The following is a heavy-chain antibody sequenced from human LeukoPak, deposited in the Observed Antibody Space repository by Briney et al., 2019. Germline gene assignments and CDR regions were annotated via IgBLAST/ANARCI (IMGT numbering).Heavy chain of an antibody. CDR2: ISYDENNR. D-gene: IGHD1-26*01. Sequence: PGGSLRLSCAASGFTFTNYAMYWVRQAPGKGLEWVAVISYDENNRYYADSVEGRFTISRDNSKNTLYLRMNSLRAEDTAVYYCARGGSYYVSDLDYWGQGTLATVPS. J-gene: IGHJ4*02. CDR3: ARGGSYYVSDLDY. V-gene: IGHV3-30-3*01. CDR1: GFTFTNYA.